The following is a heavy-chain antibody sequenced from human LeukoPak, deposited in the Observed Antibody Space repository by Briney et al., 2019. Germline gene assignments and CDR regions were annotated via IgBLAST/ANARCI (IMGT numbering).Heavy chain of an antibody. CDR1: GFTFSSYG. CDR2: IRYDGSNK. V-gene: IGHV3-30*02. CDR3: ARIASAATYFQH. Sequence: GGSLRLSCAASGFTFSSYGMHWVRQAPGKGLEWVAFIRYDGSNKYYADSVKGRFTISRDNSKKTLYLQMNSLRAEDTAVYYCARIASAATYFQHWGQGTLVTVSS. D-gene: IGHD2-15*01. J-gene: IGHJ1*01.